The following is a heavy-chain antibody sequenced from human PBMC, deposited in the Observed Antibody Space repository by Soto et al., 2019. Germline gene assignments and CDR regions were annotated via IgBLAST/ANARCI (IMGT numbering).Heavy chain of an antibody. J-gene: IGHJ4*02. CDR1: GYTFTSYG. CDR2: ISAHNGNT. Sequence: QVHLVQSGAEVKKPGASVKVSCKGSGYTFTSYGITWVRQAPGQGLEWMGWISAHNGNTDYAQQLQGRVTVTRDTYTSTAYMELRSLRSDDTAVYYCARGRYGDYWGQGALVTVSS. D-gene: IGHD1-1*01. V-gene: IGHV1-18*01. CDR3: ARGRYGDY.